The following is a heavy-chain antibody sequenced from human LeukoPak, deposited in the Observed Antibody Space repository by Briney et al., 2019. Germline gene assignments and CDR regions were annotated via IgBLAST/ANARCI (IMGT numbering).Heavy chain of an antibody. J-gene: IGHJ4*02. CDR2: ISRDGSTI. D-gene: IGHD2-21*01. CDR1: GFTFDEYG. Sequence: PGGSLRLSCAASGFTFDEYGMHWVRQTPGKGLEWVSLISRDGSTIYFADSVKGRFTISRDNSKNSLYLQMNSLRTEDSALDDCAEDIGSDCPYDLDYWGQGTLVTVPS. V-gene: IGHV3-43*01. CDR3: AEDIGSDCPYDLDY.